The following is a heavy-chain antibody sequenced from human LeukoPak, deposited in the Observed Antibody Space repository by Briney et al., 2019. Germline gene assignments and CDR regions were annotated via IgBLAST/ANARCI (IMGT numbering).Heavy chain of an antibody. CDR2: ISGSGGST. D-gene: IGHD6-13*01. Sequence: GGSLRLSCAASGSTFSSYAMSWVRQAPGKGLEWVSAISGSGGSTYYADSVKGRFTISRDNSKNTLYLQMNSLRAEDTAVYYCARVLYSSTWYDYWGQGTLVTVSS. V-gene: IGHV3-23*01. J-gene: IGHJ4*02. CDR1: GSTFSSYA. CDR3: ARVLYSSTWYDY.